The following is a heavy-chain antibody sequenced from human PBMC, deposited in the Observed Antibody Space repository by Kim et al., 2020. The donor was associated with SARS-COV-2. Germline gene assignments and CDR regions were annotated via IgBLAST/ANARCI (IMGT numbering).Heavy chain of an antibody. CDR2: ISAYNGNT. Sequence: ASVKVSCKASGYTFTSYGISWVRQAPGQGLEWMGWISAYNGNTNYAQKLQGRVTMTTDTSTSTAYMELRSLRSDDTAVYYCALYYDYVWGSYRQMDAFDIWGQGTMVTVSS. CDR3: ALYYDYVWGSYRQMDAFDI. V-gene: IGHV1-18*01. D-gene: IGHD3-16*02. CDR1: GYTFTSYG. J-gene: IGHJ3*02.